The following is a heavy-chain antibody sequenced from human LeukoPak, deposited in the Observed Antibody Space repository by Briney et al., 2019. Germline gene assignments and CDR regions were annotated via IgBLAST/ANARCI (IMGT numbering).Heavy chain of an antibody. V-gene: IGHV3-66*02. J-gene: IGHJ6*03. CDR3: ARDLISGYYYYYYMDV. Sequence: PGGSLRLSCAASGFTVSSNYMSWVRQAPGKGLEWVSVIYSGGSTYYADSVKGRFTISRDNSKNTLYLQMNSLRAEDTAVYYCARDLISGYYYYYYMDVWGKGTTVTVSS. CDR1: GFTVSSNY. CDR2: IYSGGST. D-gene: IGHD1-26*01.